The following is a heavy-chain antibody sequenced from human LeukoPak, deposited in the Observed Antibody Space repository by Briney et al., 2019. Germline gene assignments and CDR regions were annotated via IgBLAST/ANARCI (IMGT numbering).Heavy chain of an antibody. CDR3: ARKYNVRGWYYYYYMDV. Sequence: GASVKVSCKASGYTFTSYDINWVRQATGQGLEWMGWMNPNSGNTGYAQKFQGRVTMTRNTSISTAYMELSSLRSEDTAVYYCARKYNVRGWYYYYYMDVWGKGTTVIVSS. CDR1: GYTFTSYD. D-gene: IGHD3-10*02. J-gene: IGHJ6*03. CDR2: MNPNSGNT. V-gene: IGHV1-8*01.